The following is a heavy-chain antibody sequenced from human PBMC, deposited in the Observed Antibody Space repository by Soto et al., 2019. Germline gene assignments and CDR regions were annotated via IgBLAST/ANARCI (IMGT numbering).Heavy chain of an antibody. Sequence: GGSLRLSCAASGFTFSSYSMNWVRQAPGKGLEWVSHISSSGTTIQYADSVKGRFTISRDNAENSLFLQMNSLRDEDTAVYYCARADKTTVTGHNWFDPWGQGTLVTVSS. D-gene: IGHD4-4*01. CDR2: ISSSGTTI. V-gene: IGHV3-48*02. J-gene: IGHJ5*02. CDR1: GFTFSSYS. CDR3: ARADKTTVTGHNWFDP.